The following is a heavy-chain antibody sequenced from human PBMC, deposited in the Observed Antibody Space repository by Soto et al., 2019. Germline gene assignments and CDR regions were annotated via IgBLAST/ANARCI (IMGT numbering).Heavy chain of an antibody. J-gene: IGHJ4*02. CDR3: ATAPGPY. CDR2: IYHSGST. Sequence: PSETLSLTCAVSGGSISSGGYSWSWIRQPPGKGMEWIGYIYHSGSTYYNTSLKSRVTISVDRSKNQFSLKLTSVTAADTAVYYCATAPGPYWGQGTLVTVSS. V-gene: IGHV4-30-2*01. CDR1: GGSISSGGYS.